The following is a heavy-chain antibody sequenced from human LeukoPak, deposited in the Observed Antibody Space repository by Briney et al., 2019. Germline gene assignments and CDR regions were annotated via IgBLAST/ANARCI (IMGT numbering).Heavy chain of an antibody. J-gene: IGHJ4*02. D-gene: IGHD2-15*01. Sequence: KASETLSLTCTVSGGSISSSSYYWGWIRQPPGKGLEWIGSIYYSGSTYYNPSLKSRVTISVDTSKNQFSLKLSAVTAADTAVYYCARTRPRKRLGYCSGGSCYTPFDYWGQGTLVTVSS. CDR1: GGSISSSSYY. CDR2: IYYSGST. CDR3: ARTRPRKRLGYCSGGSCYTPFDY. V-gene: IGHV4-39*01.